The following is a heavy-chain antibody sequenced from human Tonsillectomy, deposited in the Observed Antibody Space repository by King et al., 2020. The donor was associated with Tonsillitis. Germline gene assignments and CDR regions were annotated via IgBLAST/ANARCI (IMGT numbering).Heavy chain of an antibody. J-gene: IGHJ5*02. V-gene: IGHV3-64D*06. CDR1: GFTFSNYA. CDR3: VKDTVTAMT. D-gene: IGHD2-21*02. CDR2: ISTNGGST. Sequence: VQLVESGGGLVQPGGSLRLSCSASGFTFSNYAFHWVRQAPGKGLESVSAISTNGGSTYYADSVKGRITTSRDNSKNTLYLQMSSLRPEDTALYYCVKDTVTAMTWGQGSLVTVSS.